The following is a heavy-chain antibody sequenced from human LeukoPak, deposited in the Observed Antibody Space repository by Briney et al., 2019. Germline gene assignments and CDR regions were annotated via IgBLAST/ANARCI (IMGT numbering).Heavy chain of an antibody. CDR2: ISAYNGNT. V-gene: IGHV1-18*01. D-gene: IGHD3-10*01. Sequence: EASVKVSCKASGYTFTSYGISWVRQAPGQGLEWMGWISAYNGNTNYAQKFQGRVTMTRNTSISTAYMELSSLRSEDTAVYYCARKVYYGSGSYYYYYYYMDVWGKGTTVTVSS. J-gene: IGHJ6*03. CDR3: ARKVYYGSGSYYYYYYYMDV. CDR1: GYTFTSYG.